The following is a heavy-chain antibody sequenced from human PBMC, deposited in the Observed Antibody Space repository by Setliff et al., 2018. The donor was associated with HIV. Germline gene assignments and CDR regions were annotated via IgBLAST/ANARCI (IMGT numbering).Heavy chain of an antibody. D-gene: IGHD3-3*01. Sequence: GESLKISCKGSGYGFTGYWIGWVRQMPGKGLEWMGIINPGNSDSKYSPSFQGQVTISVDKSATSAYLQWSSLKGSDTATYYCARQPTDTSGYNNWFDSWGQGTLVTVSS. CDR3: ARQPTDTSGYNNWFDS. CDR2: INPGNSDS. V-gene: IGHV5-51*01. J-gene: IGHJ5*01. CDR1: GYGFTGYW.